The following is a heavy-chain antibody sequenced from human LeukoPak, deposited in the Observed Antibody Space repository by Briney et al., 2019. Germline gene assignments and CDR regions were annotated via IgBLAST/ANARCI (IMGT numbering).Heavy chain of an antibody. Sequence: GASVKVSCKASGYTFIGYYIQWVRQAPGQGPEWMGWINPDSGITNYAQKFQGRVTMTRNTSISTAYMELSSLRSEDTAVYYCARGRSSWYVGYYGMDVWGQGTTVTVSS. CDR2: INPDSGIT. CDR3: ARGRSSWYVGYYGMDV. CDR1: GYTFIGYY. V-gene: IGHV1-8*02. D-gene: IGHD6-13*01. J-gene: IGHJ6*02.